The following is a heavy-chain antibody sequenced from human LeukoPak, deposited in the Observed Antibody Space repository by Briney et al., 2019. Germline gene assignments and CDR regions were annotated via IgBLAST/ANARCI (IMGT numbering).Heavy chain of an antibody. CDR2: ISGSGGSK. J-gene: IGHJ6*02. V-gene: IGHV3-23*01. CDR1: GFTFSSYA. D-gene: IGHD2-2*01. Sequence: PGGSLRLSCAASGFTFSSYAKSWGRQAPRKGLGWVSAISGSGGSKYYEDSVKVRFTICRDNYTNTMYLQMNSLRAEDTAVYYCAKAGYCSSTSCYWNYGMDVWGQGPTVTVSS. CDR3: AKAGYCSSTSCYWNYGMDV.